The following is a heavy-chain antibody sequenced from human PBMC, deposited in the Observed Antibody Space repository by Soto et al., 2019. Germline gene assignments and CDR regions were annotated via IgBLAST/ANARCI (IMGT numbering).Heavy chain of an antibody. V-gene: IGHV3-30*18. CDR2: ISYDGSNK. Sequence: QVQLVESGGGVVQPGRSLRLSCAASGFTFSSYGMHWVRQAPGKGLEWVAVISYDGSNKYYADSVKGRFTISRDNSKNTLYLQMNSLRAEDTAVYSCAKDSRSGSYGHFDYWGQGTLVTVSS. J-gene: IGHJ4*02. CDR1: GFTFSSYG. D-gene: IGHD3-3*01. CDR3: AKDSRSGSYGHFDY.